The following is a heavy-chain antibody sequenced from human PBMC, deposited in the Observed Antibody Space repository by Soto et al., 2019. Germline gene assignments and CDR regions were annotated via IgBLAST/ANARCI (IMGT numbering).Heavy chain of an antibody. Sequence: PGESLKISCKGSGYSFTSYWISWVRQMPGKGLEWMGRIDPSDSYTNYSPSFQGHVTISADKSISTAYLQWSSLKASDTAMYYCASTFWSGYYISPPYYYYGMDVWAKGPRSPSP. CDR3: ASTFWSGYYISPPYYYYGMDV. CDR1: GYSFTSYW. CDR2: IDPSDSYT. J-gene: IGHJ6*02. D-gene: IGHD3-3*01. V-gene: IGHV5-10-1*01.